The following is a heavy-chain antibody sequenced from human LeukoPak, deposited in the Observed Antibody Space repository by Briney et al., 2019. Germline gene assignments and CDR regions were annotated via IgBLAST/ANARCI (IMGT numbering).Heavy chain of an antibody. CDR3: ARDGITMVRGVGYYMDV. D-gene: IGHD3-10*01. Sequence: GGTLRLSCAGSGFTFSTHGMNWVRQAPGKGLEWVSGVTPSGDPTYYADSVKGRFTISRDNSKNTLYLQMNSLRAEDTAVYYCARDGITMVRGVGYYMDVWGKGTTVTVSS. V-gene: IGHV3-23*01. J-gene: IGHJ6*03. CDR2: VTPSGDPT. CDR1: GFTFSTHG.